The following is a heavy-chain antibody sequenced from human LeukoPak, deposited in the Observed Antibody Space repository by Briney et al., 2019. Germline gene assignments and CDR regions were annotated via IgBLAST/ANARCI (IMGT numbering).Heavy chain of an antibody. CDR2: ICGSGGST. CDR1: GFTFNSYA. CDR3: AKDPYTIFGVVDAFDI. V-gene: IGHV3-23*01. Sequence: GGSLTLSCAASGFTFNSYAMSWVRQAPGKGLERVSAICGSGGSTYYADSVKGRFTISRDNYKNTLYLPINILRDEDTAVYYCAKDPYTIFGVVDAFDIWGQGTMVTVSS. J-gene: IGHJ3*02. D-gene: IGHD3-3*01.